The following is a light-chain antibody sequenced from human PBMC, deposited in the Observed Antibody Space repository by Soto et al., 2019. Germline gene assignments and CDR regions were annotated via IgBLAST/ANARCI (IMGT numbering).Light chain of an antibody. V-gene: IGKV1-17*03. CDR1: QGINNY. CDR3: QQLHSYPIT. J-gene: IGKJ5*01. CDR2: GAS. Sequence: DIQMTQSPSAMSAFVGYRVTITCRASQGINNYLAWFQQKPGKAPKLLIYGASTLQSGVPSRFRGSESGAVVTLTISSLQPEDGATDYGQQLHSYPITVGQGTRLEIK.